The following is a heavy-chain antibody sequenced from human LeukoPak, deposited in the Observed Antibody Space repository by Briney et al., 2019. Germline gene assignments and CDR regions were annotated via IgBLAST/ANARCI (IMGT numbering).Heavy chain of an antibody. CDR2: VNLQGST. CDR1: GGSITSTNY. CDR3: AREGGPYRPLDY. J-gene: IGHJ4*02. V-gene: IGHV4-4*02. Sequence: SGTLSLTRGVSGGSITSTNYWTWVRQPPGKGLEWIGEVNLQGSTNYNPSLMGRVAISIDMSENHISLQLTSVTAADTAVYYCAREGGPYRPLDYSGQGTLVTVSS.